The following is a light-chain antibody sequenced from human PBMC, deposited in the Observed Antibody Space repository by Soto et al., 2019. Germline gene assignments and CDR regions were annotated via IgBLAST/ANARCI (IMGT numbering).Light chain of an antibody. CDR2: GAS. V-gene: IGKV1-39*01. CDR1: QSISSN. CDR3: LQSYSIPHT. Sequence: DIQMTQSPSSLSASVGDRVTVTCRASQSISSNLNWFQQKPGKAPKLLIYGASTLQSGVPSRFSGRGSGTDFTLTISSLQPEDFATYYCLQSYSIPHTFGQGTKLEIK. J-gene: IGKJ2*01.